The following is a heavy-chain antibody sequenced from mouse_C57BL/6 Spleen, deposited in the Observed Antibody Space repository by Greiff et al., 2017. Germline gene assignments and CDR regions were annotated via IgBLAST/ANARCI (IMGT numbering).Heavy chain of an antibody. Sequence: VKLMESGAELMKPGASVKLSCKATGYTFTGYWIEWIGEILPGSGSTNYNEKPKGKATFTADTSTNTAYMQLSRLTTEDSAIYCCARSSYYCASSPLCFDVWGTGTTVTVSS. D-gene: IGHD1-1*01. CDR2: ILPGSGST. J-gene: IGHJ1*03. CDR3: ARSSYYCASSPLCFDV. CDR1: GYTFTGYW. V-gene: IGHV1-9*01.